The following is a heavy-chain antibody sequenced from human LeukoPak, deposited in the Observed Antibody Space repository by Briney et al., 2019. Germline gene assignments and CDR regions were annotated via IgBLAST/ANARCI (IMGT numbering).Heavy chain of an antibody. CDR1: RFTFSSYA. Sequence: GGSLRLPCAASRFTFSSYAMNWVRQAPGKGLEWVSAISGSGGYTYYADSMKGRFTISRDNSKNTLYLQMNSLRAEDTAVYYCARNYDSSGFYKQGAFHIWGQGTMVTVSS. V-gene: IGHV3-23*01. CDR2: ISGSGGYT. D-gene: IGHD3-22*01. CDR3: ARNYDSSGFYKQGAFHI. J-gene: IGHJ3*02.